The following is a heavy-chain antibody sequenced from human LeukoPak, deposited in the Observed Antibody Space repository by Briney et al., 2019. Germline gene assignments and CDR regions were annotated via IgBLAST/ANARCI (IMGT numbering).Heavy chain of an antibody. V-gene: IGHV4-34*01. CDR2: INHSGST. CDR1: GGSFSGYY. CDR3: ARGEWLRSWFGY. J-gene: IGHJ4*02. D-gene: IGHD5-12*01. Sequence: SETLSLTCAVYGGSFSGYYWSWIRQPPGKGLEWIGEINHSGSTNYNPSLKSRVTISVDTSKNQFSLKLSSVTAAGTAVYYCARGEWLRSWFGYWGQGTLVTVSS.